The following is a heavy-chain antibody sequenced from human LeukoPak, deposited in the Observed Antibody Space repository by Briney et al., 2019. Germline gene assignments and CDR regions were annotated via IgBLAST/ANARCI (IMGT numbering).Heavy chain of an antibody. V-gene: IGHV4-59*01. CDR3: ARDGYLGSSVFDY. Sequence: PGGSLRLSCAASGFTFSDYYMSWIRQAPGKGLEWIGYISSSGNTNYNPSLKSRVTISVDTSKNRFSLKLSSVTAADTAVFYCARDGYLGSSVFDYWGQGTLVTVSS. J-gene: IGHJ4*02. D-gene: IGHD3-16*01. CDR2: ISSSGNT. CDR1: GFTFSDYY.